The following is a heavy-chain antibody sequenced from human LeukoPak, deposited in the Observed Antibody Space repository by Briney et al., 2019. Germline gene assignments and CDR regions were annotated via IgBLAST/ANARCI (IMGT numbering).Heavy chain of an antibody. V-gene: IGHV4-39*01. D-gene: IGHD3-3*01. CDR1: GGSISSSSYS. CDR2: IYYSGTT. CDR3: ARLRFDFWSGYTHPYFDY. J-gene: IGHJ4*02. Sequence: SETLPLTCTVSGGSISSSSYSWGWIRQPPGKGLEWIGSIYYSGTTYYNPSLKSRVTISVDTSKIQFSLKLSSVAATDTAVYFCARLRFDFWSGYTHPYFDYWGQGTLVTVSS.